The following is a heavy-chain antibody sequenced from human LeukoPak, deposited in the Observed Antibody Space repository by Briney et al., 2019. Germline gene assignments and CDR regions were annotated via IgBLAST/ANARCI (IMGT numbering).Heavy chain of an antibody. Sequence: SQTLSLTCTVSGGSISSGDYYWSWIGQPPGKGLELIGYIYYSGTTYYNPSLKSRVTISVDTSKNQFSLKLSSVTAADTAVYYCARVGSSGYYPQDIDYWGQGTLVNVSS. CDR2: IYYSGTT. CDR3: ARVGSSGYYPQDIDY. D-gene: IGHD3-22*01. CDR1: GGSISSGDYY. V-gene: IGHV4-30-4*01. J-gene: IGHJ4*02.